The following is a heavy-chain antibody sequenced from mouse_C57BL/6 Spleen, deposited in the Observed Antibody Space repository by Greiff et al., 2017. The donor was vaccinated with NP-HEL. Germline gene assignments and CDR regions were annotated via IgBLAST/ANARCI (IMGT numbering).Heavy chain of an antibody. Sequence: EVMLVESGGGLVKPGGSLKLSCAASGFTFSSYAMSWVRQTPEKRLEWVATISDGGSYTYYPDNVKGRFTISRANAKNNLYLQMSHLKSEDTAMYYCARRNYGSSLDWYFDVWGTGTTVTVSS. J-gene: IGHJ1*03. CDR1: GFTFSSYA. D-gene: IGHD1-1*01. CDR2: ISDGGSYT. V-gene: IGHV5-4*03. CDR3: ARRNYGSSLDWYFDV.